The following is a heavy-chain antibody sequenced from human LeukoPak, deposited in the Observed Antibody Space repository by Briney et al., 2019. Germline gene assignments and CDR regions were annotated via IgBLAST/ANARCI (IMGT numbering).Heavy chain of an antibody. J-gene: IGHJ5*02. D-gene: IGHD3-16*01. V-gene: IGHV3-48*04. CDR2: ISNTGSTI. CDR1: GFTFSSYA. Sequence: GGSLRLSCAASGFTFSSYAMSWVRQAPGKGSELVSFISNTGSTISYTDSVKGRFTISRDSAKNSLYLQMNSLRAEDTAVYYCARGLLTPSGQGTLVTVSS. CDR3: ARGLLTP.